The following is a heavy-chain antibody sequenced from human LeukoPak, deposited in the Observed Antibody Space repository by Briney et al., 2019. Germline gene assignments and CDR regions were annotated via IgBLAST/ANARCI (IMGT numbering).Heavy chain of an antibody. Sequence: GVSLRLSCAASGFTFCNYAMSWVRQAPGKGLEWVSLIIATGYNTYYADSVKGRFTISRDNSKNTLYLQMNSLRAEDTAVYYCAKARSSWFFDSWGQGTLVTVSS. CDR3: AKARSSWFFDS. D-gene: IGHD6-13*01. CDR1: GFTFCNYA. V-gene: IGHV3-23*01. CDR2: IIATGYNT. J-gene: IGHJ4*02.